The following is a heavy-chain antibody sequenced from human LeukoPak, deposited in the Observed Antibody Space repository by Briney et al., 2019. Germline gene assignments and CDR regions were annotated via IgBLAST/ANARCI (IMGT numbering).Heavy chain of an antibody. CDR3: ARQVATKVTNAVDI. Sequence: ASVTVSCKASGCIFTRYYIHWVRQAPGQGLEWMGIINPGGGTTSYEQKFQGRLTVTRDTSTSTVYMELRSLRSEDTAVYYCARQVATKVTNAVDIWGQGTLVTVSS. J-gene: IGHJ3*02. CDR2: INPGGGTT. CDR1: GCIFTRYY. V-gene: IGHV1-46*01.